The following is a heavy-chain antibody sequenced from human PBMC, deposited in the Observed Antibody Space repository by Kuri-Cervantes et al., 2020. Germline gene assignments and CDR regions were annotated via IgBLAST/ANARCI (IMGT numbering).Heavy chain of an antibody. D-gene: IGHD3-10*01. V-gene: IGHV1-46*01. Sequence: ASVKVSCKASRYTFTSYYMHWVRQAPGQGLEWMGIINPSGGSTSYAQKFQGRVTMTRDTSASTAYMELSSLRSEDTAVYYCARARRFGELLYDYWGQGTLVTVSS. CDR2: INPSGGST. J-gene: IGHJ4*02. CDR1: RYTFTSYY. CDR3: ARARRFGELLYDY.